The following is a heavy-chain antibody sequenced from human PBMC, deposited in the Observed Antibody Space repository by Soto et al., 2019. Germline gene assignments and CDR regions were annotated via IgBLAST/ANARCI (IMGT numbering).Heavy chain of an antibody. CDR3: ARDTGYSSGWRNWFDP. D-gene: IGHD6-19*01. Sequence: PGGSLRLSCAASGFTFSSYGMHWVRQAPGKGLEWVAVIWYDGSNKYYADSVKGRFTISRDNSKNTLYLQMNSLRAEDTAVYDCARDTGYSSGWRNWFDPWGQGTLVTVSS. J-gene: IGHJ5*02. V-gene: IGHV3-33*01. CDR1: GFTFSSYG. CDR2: IWYDGSNK.